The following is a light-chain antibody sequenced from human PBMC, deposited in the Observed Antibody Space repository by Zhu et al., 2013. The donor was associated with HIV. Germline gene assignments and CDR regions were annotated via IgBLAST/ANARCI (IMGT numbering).Light chain of an antibody. Sequence: EILLTQSPATLSLSPGERATLSCRASHGISNNLAWYQQKPGQAPRLLIYDASNRATGIPARFSGSGSGTDFTLTISRLEPEDFAVYYCLKYGDSPYTFGQGTKVDLK. V-gene: IGKV3-11*01. CDR2: DAS. CDR1: HGISNN. J-gene: IGKJ2*01. CDR3: LKYGDSPYT.